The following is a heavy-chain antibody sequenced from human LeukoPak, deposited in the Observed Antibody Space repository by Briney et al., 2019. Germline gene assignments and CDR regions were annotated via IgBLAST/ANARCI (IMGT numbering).Heavy chain of an antibody. CDR2: INHSGST. V-gene: IGHV4-34*01. J-gene: IGHJ4*02. CDR3: ARGMAPGIAAAGDY. Sequence: PSETLSLTCAVYGGSFSVFSWSWIRPPPGKGLGWIGEINHSGSTNYNPSLKSRVTISVDTSKNQFSLKLSSVTAADTAVYYCARGMAPGIAAAGDYWGQGTLVTVSS. D-gene: IGHD6-13*01. CDR1: GGSFSVFS.